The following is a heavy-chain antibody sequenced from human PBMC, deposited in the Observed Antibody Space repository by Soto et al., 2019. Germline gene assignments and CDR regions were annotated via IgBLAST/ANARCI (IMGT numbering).Heavy chain of an antibody. CDR1: GYTFTSYG. CDR3: ARGEKILWFGDRGDYYYGMDV. Sequence: ASVKVSCKASGYTFTSYGISWVRQAPGQGLEWMGWINAGNGNTKYSQKFQGRVTITRDTSASTAYMELSSLRSEDTAVYYCARGEKILWFGDRGDYYYGMDVWGQGTTVTVSS. J-gene: IGHJ6*02. CDR2: INAGNGNT. V-gene: IGHV1-3*01. D-gene: IGHD3-10*01.